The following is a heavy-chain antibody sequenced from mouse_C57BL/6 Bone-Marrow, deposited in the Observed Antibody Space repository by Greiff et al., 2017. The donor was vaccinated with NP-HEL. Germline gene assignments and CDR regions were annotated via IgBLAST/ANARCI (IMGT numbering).Heavy chain of an antibody. J-gene: IGHJ1*03. CDR1: GFNFTDYY. V-gene: IGHV14-2*01. CDR3: ARDWVTWYFDV. CDR2: IDPEDGET. D-gene: IGHD2-2*01. Sequence: VQLQQSGAELVKPGASVKLSCTASGFNFTDYYMHWVKQRPEQGLEWIGRIDPEDGETNYAPKFQGKATLTADTSSNTAYLQLSSLTSEDTAVYYCARDWVTWYFDVWGTGTTVTVSA.